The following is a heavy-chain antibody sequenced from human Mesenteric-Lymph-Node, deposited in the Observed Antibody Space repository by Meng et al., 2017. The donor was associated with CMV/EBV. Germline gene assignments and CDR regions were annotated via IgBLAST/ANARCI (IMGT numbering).Heavy chain of an antibody. D-gene: IGHD2-2*01. J-gene: IGHJ4*02. Sequence: GESLKISCAASGFTFSSYSMNWVRQAPGKGLEWVANIKQDGSEKNYVDSVKGRFTISRDNAKNSLYLQMNSLRGEDTAVYYCARGTLAPTNTRVYWGQGTLVTVSS. CDR3: ARGTLAPTNTRVY. CDR2: IKQDGSEK. CDR1: GFTFSSYS. V-gene: IGHV3-7*04.